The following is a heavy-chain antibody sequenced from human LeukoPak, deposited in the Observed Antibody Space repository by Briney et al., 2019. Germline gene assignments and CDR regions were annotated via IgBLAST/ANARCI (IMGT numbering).Heavy chain of an antibody. V-gene: IGHV1-18*01. CDR1: GYTFTSYG. D-gene: IGHD6-13*01. CDR2: ISAYKGNT. J-gene: IGHJ5*02. CDR3: ARGPSSSWYQYNWFDP. Sequence: ASVKVSCKASGYTFTSYGISWVRQAPGQGREWMGWISAYKGNTNYAQKLQGRVTMTTDTSTSTAYMELRSLRSDDTAVYYCARGPSSSWYQYNWFDPWGQGTLVTVSS.